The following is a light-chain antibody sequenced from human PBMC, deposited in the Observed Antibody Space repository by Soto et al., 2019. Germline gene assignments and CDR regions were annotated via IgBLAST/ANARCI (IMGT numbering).Light chain of an antibody. J-gene: IGLJ1*01. CDR3: CSYAGSYTSYV. CDR2: DVS. Sequence: QSALXQPRSVSGSPGQSVTIFCTGTSSDVGGYNYVSWYQQHPGKAPKLMIYDVSKRPSGVPDRFSGSKSGNTASLTISGLQAEDEADYYCCSYAGSYTSYVFGTGTKVTVL. CDR1: SSDVGGYNY. V-gene: IGLV2-11*01.